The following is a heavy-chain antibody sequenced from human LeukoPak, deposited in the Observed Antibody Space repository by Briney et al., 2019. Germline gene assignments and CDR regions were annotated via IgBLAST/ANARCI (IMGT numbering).Heavy chain of an antibody. J-gene: IGHJ5*02. D-gene: IGHD2-15*01. Sequence: SETLSITCTVSGGSISSSSYYWGWIRQPPGKGLEWIGSIYYSGSTYYNPSLKSRVTISVDTSKNQFSLKLSSVTAADTAVYYCARGGGSCWFDPWGPGTLVTVSS. CDR3: ARGGGSCWFDP. V-gene: IGHV4-39*07. CDR2: IYYSGST. CDR1: GGSISSSSYY.